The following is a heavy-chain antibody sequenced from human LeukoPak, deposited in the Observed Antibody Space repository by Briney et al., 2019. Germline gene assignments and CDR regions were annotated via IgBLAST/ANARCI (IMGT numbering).Heavy chain of an antibody. D-gene: IGHD4-23*01. V-gene: IGHV3-74*01. CDR3: AKGLTVTPALGMDV. J-gene: IGHJ6*02. CDR1: GNYW. CDR2: INSDGSWT. Sequence: PGGSLRLSCAASGNYWMHWVRQAPGKGLVWVSHINSDGSWTSYADSVKGRFTISKDNAKNTVYLQMNSLRAEDTALYYCAKGLTVTPALGMDVWGQGTTVTVSS.